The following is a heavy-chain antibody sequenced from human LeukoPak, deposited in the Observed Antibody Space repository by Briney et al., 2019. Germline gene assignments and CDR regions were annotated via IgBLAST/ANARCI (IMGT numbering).Heavy chain of an antibody. Sequence: PGGSLRLSCVASGFILDNYALSWVRQAPGKGLEWVSGISGSADNTYYADSVKGRFTISRDISKNTVYLQMNNLRVDDTAVYYCAKGPKLGDGFHCDYWGQGTLVTVSS. CDR1: GFILDNYA. D-gene: IGHD5-24*01. J-gene: IGHJ4*02. CDR3: AKGPKLGDGFHCDY. V-gene: IGHV3-23*01. CDR2: ISGSADNT.